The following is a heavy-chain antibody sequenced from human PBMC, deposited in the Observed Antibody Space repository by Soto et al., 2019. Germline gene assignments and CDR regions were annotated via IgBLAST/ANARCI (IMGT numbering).Heavy chain of an antibody. CDR1: GFTFSSYA. J-gene: IGHJ6*02. CDR2: ISYDGSNK. V-gene: IGHV3-30-3*01. D-gene: IGHD3-22*01. CDR3: ARDPYYYDSSGPDGDYYYYGMDV. Sequence: GGSLRLSCAASGFTFSSYAMHWVRQAPGKGLEWVAVISYDGSNKYYADSVKGRFTISRDNSKNTLYLQMNSLRAEDTAVYYCARDPYYYDSSGPDGDYYYYGMDVWGQGTTVTVSS.